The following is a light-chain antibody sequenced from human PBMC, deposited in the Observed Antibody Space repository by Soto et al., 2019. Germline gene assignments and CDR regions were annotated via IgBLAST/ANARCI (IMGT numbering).Light chain of an antibody. CDR2: AAS. V-gene: IGKV3-20*01. J-gene: IGKJ4*01. Sequence: ETVLTQSPGTLSLSPGERATLSCRASQTVSNRYVAWYQHKPGQAPRVLIYAASSRTTGIPDRFSGSGSGTEFTLTISRLEPEDFAVYYCQQYGSSPLTFGGGTKVEIK. CDR1: QTVSNRY. CDR3: QQYGSSPLT.